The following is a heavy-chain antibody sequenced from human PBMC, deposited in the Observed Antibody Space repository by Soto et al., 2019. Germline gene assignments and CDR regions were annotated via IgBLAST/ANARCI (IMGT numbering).Heavy chain of an antibody. CDR3: AADPGIAVDRYYYYYGMDV. V-gene: IGHV1-58*01. D-gene: IGHD6-19*01. CDR1: GFTFTSSA. CDR2: IVVGSGNT. Sequence: SVKVSCKASGFTFTSSAVQWVRQARGQRLEWIGWIVVGSGNTNYAQKFQERVTITRDMSTSTAYMELSSLRSEDTAVYYCAADPGIAVDRYYYYYGMDVWGQGTTVTVYS. J-gene: IGHJ6*02.